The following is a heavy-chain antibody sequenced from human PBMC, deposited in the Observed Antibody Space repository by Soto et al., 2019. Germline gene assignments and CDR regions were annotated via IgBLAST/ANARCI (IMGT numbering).Heavy chain of an antibody. CDR3: ARGSGPAQY. Sequence: EEELVESGGGLVKPGGSLRLSCAASGFPFSTYTMNWVRQAPGKGLEWVSCISGSRSYIYYADSVKGRFTISRDNAKNSLYLQVNSLRAEDTAVYYCARGSGPAQYWGQGTLVTVSS. CDR1: GFPFSTYT. J-gene: IGHJ4*02. D-gene: IGHD2-2*01. V-gene: IGHV3-21*01. CDR2: ISGSRSYI.